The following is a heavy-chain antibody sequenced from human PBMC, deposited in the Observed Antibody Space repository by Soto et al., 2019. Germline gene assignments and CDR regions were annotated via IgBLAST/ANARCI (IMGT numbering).Heavy chain of an antibody. Sequence: QVQLVQSGAEVKKPGASVKVSCKASGYTFTSYYMHWVRQAPGQGLVWMGIINPSGGSTSYAQKFQGRVTMTRDTSTSTVYMELSSLRSEDTAVYYGARDGGDYYYGMDVWGQGTTVTVSS. CDR2: INPSGGST. CDR3: ARDGGDYYYGMDV. V-gene: IGHV1-46*01. CDR1: GYTFTSYY. J-gene: IGHJ6*02. D-gene: IGHD3-16*01.